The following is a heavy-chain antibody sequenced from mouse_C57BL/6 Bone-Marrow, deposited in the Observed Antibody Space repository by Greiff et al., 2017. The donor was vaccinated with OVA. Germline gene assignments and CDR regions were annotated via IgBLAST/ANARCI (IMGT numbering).Heavy chain of an antibody. V-gene: IGHV1-59*01. CDR3: ARSYYADV. D-gene: IGHD1-1*02. Sequence: VQLQQPGAELVRPGTSVKLSCKASGYTFTSYWMHWVKQRPGQGLEWIGVIDPSDSYTNYNQKFKGKATLTVDTSSSTAYMQLSSLTSEDSAVYYGARSYYADVWGTGTTVTVSA. CDR2: IDPSDSYT. CDR1: GYTFTSYW. J-gene: IGHJ1*03.